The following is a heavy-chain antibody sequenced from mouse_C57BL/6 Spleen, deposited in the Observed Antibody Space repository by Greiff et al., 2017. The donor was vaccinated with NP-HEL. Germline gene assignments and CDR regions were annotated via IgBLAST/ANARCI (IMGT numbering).Heavy chain of an antibody. J-gene: IGHJ3*01. CDR1: GFSFNTYA. CDR3: VRHEDYYGSSWFAY. V-gene: IGHV10-1*01. CDR2: IRSKSNNYAT. Sequence: VQLKESGGGLVQPKGSLKLSCAASGFSFNTYAMNWVRQAPGKGLEWVARIRSKSNNYATYYADSVKDRFTISRDDSESMLYLQMNNLKTEDTAMYYCVRHEDYYGSSWFAYWGQGTLVTVSA. D-gene: IGHD1-1*01.